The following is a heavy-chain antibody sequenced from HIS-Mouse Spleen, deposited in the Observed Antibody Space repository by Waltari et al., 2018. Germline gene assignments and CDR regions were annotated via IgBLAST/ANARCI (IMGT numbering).Heavy chain of an antibody. J-gene: IGHJ3*02. CDR1: GGSISSSSYY. CDR2: IYYSGST. V-gene: IGHV4-39*07. CDR3: ARAPTGFLEWFDAFDI. Sequence: QLQLQESGPGLVKPSETLSLTCTVPGGSISSSSYYWGWIRQPPGKGLEWIGSIYYSGSTYYNPSLKSRVTISVDTSKNQFSLKLSSVTAADTAVYYCARAPTGFLEWFDAFDIWGQGTMVTVSS. D-gene: IGHD3-3*01.